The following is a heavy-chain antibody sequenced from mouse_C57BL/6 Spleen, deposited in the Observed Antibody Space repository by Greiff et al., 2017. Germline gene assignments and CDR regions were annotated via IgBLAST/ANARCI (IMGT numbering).Heavy chain of an antibody. V-gene: IGHV1-52*01. CDR1: GYTFTSYW. Sequence: QVQLQQPGAELVRPGSSVKLSCKASGYTFTSYWMHWVKQRPIQGLEWIGNIDPSDSETHYNQKFKDKATLTVDKSSSTAYMQLSSLTSEDSAVDYCARNGDYFYFDYWGQGTTLTVSS. D-gene: IGHD1-1*01. CDR3: ARNGDYFYFDY. J-gene: IGHJ2*01. CDR2: IDPSDSET.